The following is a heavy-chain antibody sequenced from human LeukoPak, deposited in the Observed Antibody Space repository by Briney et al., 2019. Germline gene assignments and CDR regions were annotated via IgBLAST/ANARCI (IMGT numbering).Heavy chain of an antibody. J-gene: IGHJ3*02. Sequence: GGSLRLSCAASGFTFGSYWMNWVRQAPGKGLEWVANIKQDGSEKYYVDSVKGRFTISRDNAKNSLYLQMNSLRAEDTAVYYCARGGRGNYYGAYDAFDIWGQGTMVTVSS. CDR3: ARGGRGNYYGAYDAFDI. CDR2: IKQDGSEK. V-gene: IGHV3-7*01. CDR1: GFTFGSYW. D-gene: IGHD1-26*01.